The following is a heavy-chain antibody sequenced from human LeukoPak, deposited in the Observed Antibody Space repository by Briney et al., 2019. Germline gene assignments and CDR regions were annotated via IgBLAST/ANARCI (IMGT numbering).Heavy chain of an antibody. V-gene: IGHV3-30-3*02. Sequence: GGSLRLSCAASGFTFSSYAMHWVRQAPGKGLEWVAVISYDGSNKYYADSVKGRFTISRDNSKNTLYLQMNSLRAEDTAVYYCAKKSVIMVWYYYYGMDVWGQGTTVTVSS. J-gene: IGHJ6*02. D-gene: IGHD2-8*01. CDR2: ISYDGSNK. CDR1: GFTFSSYA. CDR3: AKKSVIMVWYYYYGMDV.